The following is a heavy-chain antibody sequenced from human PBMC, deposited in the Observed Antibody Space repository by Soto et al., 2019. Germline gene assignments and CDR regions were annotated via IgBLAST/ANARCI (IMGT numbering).Heavy chain of an antibody. V-gene: IGHV4-34*01. D-gene: IGHD6-19*01. CDR2: INHSGST. J-gene: IGHJ4*02. Sequence: SETLSLTCAVYGGSFSGYYWSWIRQPPGKGLEWIGEINHSGSTNYNPSLKSRVTISVDTSKNQFSPKLSSVTAADTAVYYCARGFSSGCHDYWGQGTLVTVSS. CDR1: GGSFSGYY. CDR3: ARGFSSGCHDY.